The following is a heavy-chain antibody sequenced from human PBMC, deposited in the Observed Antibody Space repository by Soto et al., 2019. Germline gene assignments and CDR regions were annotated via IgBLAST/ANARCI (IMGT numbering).Heavy chain of an antibody. CDR2: ISYDGSNK. Sequence: QVPLVESGGGVVQPGRSLRLSCAASGFTFSSYGMHWVRQAPGKGLEWVAVISYDGSNKYYADSVKGRFTISRDNSKNTLYLQMNSLRAEDTAVYYCAKESTPQVLVEYYYYYYGMDVWGQGTTVTVSS. D-gene: IGHD3-3*02. CDR3: AKESTPQVLVEYYYYYYGMDV. V-gene: IGHV3-30*18. CDR1: GFTFSSYG. J-gene: IGHJ6*02.